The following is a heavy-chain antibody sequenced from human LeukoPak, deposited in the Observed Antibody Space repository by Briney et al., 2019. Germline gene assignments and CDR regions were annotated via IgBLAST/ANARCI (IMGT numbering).Heavy chain of an antibody. CDR3: ASSGVPGAPYCGGDCGDY. D-gene: IGHD2-21*02. CDR1: GYTFTSYY. J-gene: IGHJ4*02. CDR2: INTSGGST. V-gene: IGHV1-46*01. Sequence: ASVKVSCTASGYTFTSYYVHWVRQAPGQGLEWMGIINTSGGSTSYAQKFQGRVTMTRDTSTSTVYMELSSLRSEDTAVYYCASSGVPGAPYCGGDCGDYWGQGTLVTVSS.